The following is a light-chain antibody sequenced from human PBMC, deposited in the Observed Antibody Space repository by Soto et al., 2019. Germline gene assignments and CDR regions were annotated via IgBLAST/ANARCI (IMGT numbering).Light chain of an antibody. CDR1: QGISSW. V-gene: IGKV1-5*03. CDR2: KAS. J-gene: IGKJ1*01. Sequence: DIQLTQSPSTLSASVGDRVTITCRASQGISSWLAWYQQKPGKAPKLLIYKASTLESRVPSRFSGSGSGTEFTLTISSLQPDGFATYYCQQYNTYSTFGQGTKVEIK. CDR3: QQYNTYST.